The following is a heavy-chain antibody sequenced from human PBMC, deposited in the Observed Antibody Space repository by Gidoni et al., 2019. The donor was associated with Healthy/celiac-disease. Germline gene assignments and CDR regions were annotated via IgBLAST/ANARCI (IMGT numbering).Heavy chain of an antibody. CDR3: ASVATASSQPTYYYYGMDV. V-gene: IGHV3-7*03. Sequence: EVQLVASGGGLVQPGGSLRLSCAASGFPFGSNWMSWVRHAPGKGLEWVANIKQGGSEKYYVDSVKGRFTISRDNAKNSLYLQMNSLRAEDTAVYYCASVATASSQPTYYYYGMDVWGQGTTVTVSS. CDR2: IKQGGSEK. D-gene: IGHD5-18*01. CDR1: GFPFGSNW. J-gene: IGHJ6*02.